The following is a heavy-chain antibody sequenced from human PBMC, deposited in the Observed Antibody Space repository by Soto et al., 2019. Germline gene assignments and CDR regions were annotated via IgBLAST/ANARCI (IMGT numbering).Heavy chain of an antibody. CDR2: VSQGGTESYMTEGETT. CDR3: ARDRGGITVSAKPLGEWFDP. V-gene: IGHV4-59*01. D-gene: IGHD3-16*01. J-gene: IGHJ5*02. CDR1: GVSLDNFF. Sequence: SETLSLTCTVSGVSLDNFFWSWIRQTPGKGPEWIGYVSQGGTESYMTEGETTGYNPSLDSRATISLDLPKNQFSLTLTSVTAADTAVYYCARDRGGITVSAKPLGEWFDPWGQGTLVTVS.